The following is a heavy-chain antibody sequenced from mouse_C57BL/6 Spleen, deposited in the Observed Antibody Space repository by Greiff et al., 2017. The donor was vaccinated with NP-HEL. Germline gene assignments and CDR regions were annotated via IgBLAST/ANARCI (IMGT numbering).Heavy chain of an antibody. V-gene: IGHV1-69*01. D-gene: IGHD1-1*01. CDR3: AVYYYGSGFAY. J-gene: IGHJ3*01. CDR1: GYTFTSYW. Sequence: VQLQQPGAELVMPGASVKLSCKASGYTFTSYWMHWVKQRPGQGLEWIGEIDPSDSYTNYNQKFKGKSTLTVDKSSSTAYMQLSSLTSEDSAVYYCAVYYYGSGFAYWGQGTLVTVSA. CDR2: IDPSDSYT.